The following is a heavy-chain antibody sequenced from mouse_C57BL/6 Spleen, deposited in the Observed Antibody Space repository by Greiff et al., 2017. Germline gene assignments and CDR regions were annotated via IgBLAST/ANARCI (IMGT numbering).Heavy chain of an antibody. D-gene: IGHD2-3*01. J-gene: IGHJ2*01. CDR3: ARGYDPSPDY. Sequence: QVQLQQSGPELVKPGASVKISCKASGYSFTSYYIHWVKQRPGQGLEWIGWIYPGSGYTKYNEKFKGKATLTADTSSSTAYMQLSRLTSEDSAVYYCARGYDPSPDYWGQGTTLTVSS. V-gene: IGHV1-66*01. CDR1: GYSFTSYY. CDR2: IYPGSGYT.